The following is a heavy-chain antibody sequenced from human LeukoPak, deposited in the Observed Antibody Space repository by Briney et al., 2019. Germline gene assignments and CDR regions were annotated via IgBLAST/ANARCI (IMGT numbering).Heavy chain of an antibody. CDR1: GFSFSDYY. J-gene: IGHJ6*02. CDR2: ISASGTII. CDR3: ARDPNWEYGMDD. V-gene: IGHV3-11*04. D-gene: IGHD7-27*01. Sequence: GSLRLSCAASGFSFSDYYMSWIRQAPGKGLEWVSYISASGTIIYYADSVRGRFTISRDNAKNSLYLQMNSLRAEDTAVYYCARDPNWEYGMDDWGQGTTVTVSS.